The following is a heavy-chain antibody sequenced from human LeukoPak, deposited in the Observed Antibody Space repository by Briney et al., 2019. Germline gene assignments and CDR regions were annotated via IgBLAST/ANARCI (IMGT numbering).Heavy chain of an antibody. Sequence: SETLSLTCTVSGGSISSYHWSWIRQPPGKGLEWIGYIYYSGSTKYNPSLKSRVTISVDTSMNQFSLKLRSVTAADTAVYYCARVTGYVIEDNFDYWGQGTLVTVSS. D-gene: IGHD2-15*01. CDR3: ARVTGYVIEDNFDY. J-gene: IGHJ4*02. CDR1: GGSISSYH. V-gene: IGHV4-59*01. CDR2: IYYSGST.